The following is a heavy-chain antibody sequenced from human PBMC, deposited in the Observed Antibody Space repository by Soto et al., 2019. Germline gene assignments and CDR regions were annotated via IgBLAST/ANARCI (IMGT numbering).Heavy chain of an antibody. CDR3: ARDPGAYCGGDCYLMGDYYYGMDV. Sequence: QPGGSLRLSCAASGFTFSSYAMHWVRQAPGKGLEWVAVISYDGSNKYYADSVKGRFTISRDNSKNTLYLQMNSLRAEDTAVYYCARDPGAYCGGDCYLMGDYYYGMDVWGQGTTVTVSS. D-gene: IGHD2-21*02. J-gene: IGHJ6*02. CDR1: GFTFSSYA. V-gene: IGHV3-30-3*01. CDR2: ISYDGSNK.